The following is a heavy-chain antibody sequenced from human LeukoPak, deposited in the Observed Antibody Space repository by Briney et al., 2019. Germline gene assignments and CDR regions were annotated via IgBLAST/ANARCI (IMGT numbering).Heavy chain of an antibody. V-gene: IGHV3-66*04. Sequence: PGGSLRLSCAASGFTVSSNYMSWVRQAPGKGLEWVSVIYSGGSTYYADSMKGRFTISRDNSKNTLYLQMNSLRAEDTAVYYCARRSYGDYGSDYWGQGTLVTVSS. CDR1: GFTVSSNY. CDR3: ARRSYGDYGSDY. CDR2: IYSGGST. D-gene: IGHD4-17*01. J-gene: IGHJ4*02.